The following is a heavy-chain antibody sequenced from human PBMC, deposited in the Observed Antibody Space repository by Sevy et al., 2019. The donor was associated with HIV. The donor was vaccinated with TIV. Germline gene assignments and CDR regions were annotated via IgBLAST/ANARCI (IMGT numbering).Heavy chain of an antibody. CDR2: INEDGSEK. D-gene: IGHD2-21*02. V-gene: IGHV3-7*01. CDR3: ARAHTICSGGDCSPGWFDP. Sequence: GGSLRLSCAASGFTFSSYWMSWVRQAPGKGLEWVANINEDGSEKHYVDSVRGRVTISRDNAKNSLYLQMKSLRAEDTAMYYCARAHTICSGGDCSPGWFDPWGQGTLVTVSS. J-gene: IGHJ5*02. CDR1: GFTFSSYW.